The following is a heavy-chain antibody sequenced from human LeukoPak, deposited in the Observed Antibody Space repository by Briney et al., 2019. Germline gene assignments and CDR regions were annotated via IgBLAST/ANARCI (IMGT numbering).Heavy chain of an antibody. CDR1: GGTFSSYA. CDR3: ARESPGYSSSLNY. V-gene: IGHV1-69*01. D-gene: IGHD6-6*01. J-gene: IGHJ4*02. Sequence: GASVKVSCKASGGTFSSYAISWVRQAPGQGLEWMGGIIPIFGTANYAQKFQGRVTITADESTSTAYMELSSLRSEDTAVYYCARESPGYSSSLNYWGQGTLVTVSS. CDR2: IIPIFGTA.